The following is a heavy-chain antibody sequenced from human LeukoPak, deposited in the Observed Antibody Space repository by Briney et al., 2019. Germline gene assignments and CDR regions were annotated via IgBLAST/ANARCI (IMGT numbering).Heavy chain of an antibody. J-gene: IGHJ4*02. D-gene: IGHD5-18*01. CDR1: GFILDVFA. CDR2: ISWNSGII. Sequence: SLRLSCAASGFILDVFAMLGVPQARGRGLVCFLGISWNSGIIGYADSVRGRFTISRDNAKNSLYLQLTSLRAEDTALYYCAKGREYTYGRFDSWGQGPLVTVSS. CDR3: AKGREYTYGRFDS. V-gene: IGHV3-9*01.